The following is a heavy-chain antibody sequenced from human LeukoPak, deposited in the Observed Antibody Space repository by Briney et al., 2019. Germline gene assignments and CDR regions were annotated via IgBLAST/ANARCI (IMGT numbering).Heavy chain of an antibody. V-gene: IGHV4-34*01. CDR1: GGSFSGYY. CDR2: INHSGST. J-gene: IGHJ4*02. CDR3: ARLYSTGPFDY. D-gene: IGHD6-25*01. Sequence: TSETLSLTCAVYGGSFSGYYWSWIRQPPGKGLEWIGEINHSGSTNYNPSLKGRVTISVDTSKNQFSLKLSSVTAADTAVYYCARLYSTGPFDYWGQGTLVTVSS.